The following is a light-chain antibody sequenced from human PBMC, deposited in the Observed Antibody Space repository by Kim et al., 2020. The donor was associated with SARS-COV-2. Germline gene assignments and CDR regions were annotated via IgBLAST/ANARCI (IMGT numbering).Light chain of an antibody. CDR2: GTS. CDR3: HQYNSFPWT. CDR1: ESVSGS. V-gene: IGKV1-5*03. Sequence: DIQMTQSPSTLSASIGDTVTITCRASESVSGSLAWYQQKPGKPPNLLIYGTSTLQSGVPSRFSGGASGTEFTLTISSLQPDDFATFYCHQYNSFPWTFGQGTKVDIK. J-gene: IGKJ1*01.